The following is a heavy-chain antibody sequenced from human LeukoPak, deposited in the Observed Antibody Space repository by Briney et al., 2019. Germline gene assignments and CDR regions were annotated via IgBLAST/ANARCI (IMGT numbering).Heavy chain of an antibody. V-gene: IGHV3-48*01. CDR1: GFTFSTYS. J-gene: IGHJ4*02. CDR3: ARDLGYSGYDIFEEY. Sequence: PGGSLRLSCAASGFTFSTYSMNWVRQAPGKGLEWVSYISSSSSTIYYADSVKGRFTISRDNAKNSLYLQMNSLRAEDTAVYYCARDLGYSGYDIFEEYWGQGTLVTVSS. CDR2: ISSSSSTI. D-gene: IGHD5-12*01.